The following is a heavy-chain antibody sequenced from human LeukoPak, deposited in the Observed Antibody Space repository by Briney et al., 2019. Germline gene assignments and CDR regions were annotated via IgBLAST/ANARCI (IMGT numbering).Heavy chain of an antibody. V-gene: IGHV1-69*01. CDR1: GGTFSSYA. J-gene: IGHJ2*01. CDR3: ARGYSYGSNYWYFDL. Sequence: GSSVKVSCTASGGTFSSYAISWVRQAPGQGLEWMGGIIPIFGTANYAQKFQGRVTITADESTSTAYMELSSLRSEDTAVYYCARGYSYGSNYWYFDLWGRGTLVTVSS. CDR2: IIPIFGTA. D-gene: IGHD5-18*01.